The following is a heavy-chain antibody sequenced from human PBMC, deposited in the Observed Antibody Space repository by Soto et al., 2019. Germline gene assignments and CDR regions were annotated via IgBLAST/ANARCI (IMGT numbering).Heavy chain of an antibody. J-gene: IGHJ4*02. V-gene: IGHV4-4*02. CDR3: ARVFSSGSGWMYYFDV. CDR1: SDSIAGENW. Sequence: QVQLQESGPGLVKPSETLSLTCTVSSDSIAGENWWSWVRQPPGMGLEWIGEIFHTGGTNYNPSLKSRVTMEVDKSKNQFSLNLMSATAADTAVYYCARVFSSGSGWMYYFDVLGQGTLVSVSS. CDR2: IFHTGGT. D-gene: IGHD6-25*01.